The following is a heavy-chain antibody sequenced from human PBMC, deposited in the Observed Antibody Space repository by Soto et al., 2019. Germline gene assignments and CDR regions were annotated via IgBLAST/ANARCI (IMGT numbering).Heavy chain of an antibody. CDR3: ARVPKVYYYYGMDV. CDR1: GGSISSYY. Sequence: QVQLQESGPGLVKPSETLSLTCTVSGGSISSYYWSWIRQPPGKGLEWIGYIYYSGNTKYNPSLKSRVTISVDTSKNQFSLNLSSVTAADTAVYYCARVPKVYYYYGMDVWGQGTTVTVSS. J-gene: IGHJ6*02. CDR2: IYYSGNT. V-gene: IGHV4-59*08.